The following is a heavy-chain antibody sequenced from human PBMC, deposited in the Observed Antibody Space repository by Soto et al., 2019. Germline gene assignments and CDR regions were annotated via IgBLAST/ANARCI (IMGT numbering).Heavy chain of an antibody. J-gene: IGHJ4*02. CDR1: GFTISNSW. CDR2: INGDGRT. D-gene: IGHD3-3*01. Sequence: SLRLSCAASGFTISNSWMHWVRQAPGKGLAWVSRINGDGRTDYADSVKGRFTISRDNSKNTLYLQMNSLRAEDTAVYYCAKGDFGVVIQATIHYRGQRTLVT. V-gene: IGHV3-74*01. CDR3: AKGDFGVVIQATIHY.